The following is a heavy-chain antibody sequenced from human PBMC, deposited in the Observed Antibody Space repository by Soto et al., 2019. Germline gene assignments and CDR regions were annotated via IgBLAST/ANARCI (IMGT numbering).Heavy chain of an antibody. CDR3: AADSRDGYKHSSWYFGP. V-gene: IGHV1-58*01. D-gene: IGHD5-12*01. J-gene: IGHJ2*01. Sequence: SVKVSCKASGFTFTSYAVQWVRQARGQRLEWIGWIVLGSGNTNYAQKFQDRVTITRDMSTSTAYMELSSLRSEDTAVYYCAADSRDGYKHSSWYFGPCGLGTLVTVSS. CDR2: IVLGSGNT. CDR1: GFTFTSYA.